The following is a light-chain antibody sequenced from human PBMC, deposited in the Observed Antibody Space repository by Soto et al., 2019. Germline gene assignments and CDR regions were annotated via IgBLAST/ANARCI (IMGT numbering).Light chain of an antibody. CDR3: KQYENLPIT. CDR1: LYIITL. J-gene: IGKJ5*01. V-gene: IGKV1-33*01. Sequence: DIQITQSPSSLSAALAYRAALTFQAILYIITLLNWYQEKPGQTPKLLIFDASNLEVGVPSRFSGGGSGTHFTLTITSLQTEDVATYYCKQYENLPITFGKGTRLEIK. CDR2: DAS.